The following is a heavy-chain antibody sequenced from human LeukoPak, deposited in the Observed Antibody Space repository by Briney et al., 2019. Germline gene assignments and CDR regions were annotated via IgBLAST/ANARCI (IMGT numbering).Heavy chain of an antibody. V-gene: IGHV4-61*02. D-gene: IGHD5-18*01. CDR1: GGSISSDN. J-gene: IGHJ4*02. Sequence: SETLSLTCAVSGGSISSDNWWSWIRQPAGKGLEWIGRIYTSGSTNYNPSLKSRVTISVDTSKNWFSLRLTSVTAADTAVYYRARGQKYTSGYTVTELGSRYFDYWGQGTLVTVSS. CDR2: IYTSGST. CDR3: ARGQKYTSGYTVTELGSRYFDY.